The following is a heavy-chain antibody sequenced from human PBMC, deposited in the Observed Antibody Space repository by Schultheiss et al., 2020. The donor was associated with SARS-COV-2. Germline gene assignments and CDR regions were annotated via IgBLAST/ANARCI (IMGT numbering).Heavy chain of an antibody. CDR1: GGSISSYY. J-gene: IGHJ6*02. CDR3: ARGAELRYFAMDV. Sequence: SETLSLTCTVSGGSISSYYWSWIRQPPGKGLEWIGYIYYSGSTYYNPSLKSRVTISVDTSKNQFSLKLSSVTAADTAVYYCARGAELRYFAMDVWGQGTTVTVSS. D-gene: IGHD3-9*01. V-gene: IGHV4-59*12. CDR2: IYYSGST.